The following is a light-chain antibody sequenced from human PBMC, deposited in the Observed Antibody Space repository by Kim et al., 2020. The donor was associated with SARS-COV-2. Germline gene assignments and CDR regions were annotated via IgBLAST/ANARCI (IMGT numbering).Light chain of an antibody. CDR3: SSYTSSSTYV. J-gene: IGLJ1*01. CDR2: DVS. CDR1: SSDVGAYNS. Sequence: GQSITISCTGTSSDVGAYNSVSWYQHHPGKAPKLLIYDVSERPSGVSNRFSGSKSGNTASLSFSGLQAEDEADYYCSSYTSSSTYVFGTGTKVTVL. V-gene: IGLV2-14*03.